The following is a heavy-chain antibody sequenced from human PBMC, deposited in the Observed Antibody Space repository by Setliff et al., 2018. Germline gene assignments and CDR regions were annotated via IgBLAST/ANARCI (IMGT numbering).Heavy chain of an antibody. CDR3: TRGRGPRVVVAVPLDF. Sequence: ASVKVSCKTSGYNFITFGVNWVRQVPGQGFEWMGWISPYNGDADYAQKFQGRVTLTTDTSTGTAYMELRALSSDDTAIYYCTRGRGPRVVVAVPLDFWGQGTLGTVS. J-gene: IGHJ4*02. CDR2: ISPYNGDA. V-gene: IGHV1-18*01. CDR1: GYNFITFG. D-gene: IGHD2-15*01.